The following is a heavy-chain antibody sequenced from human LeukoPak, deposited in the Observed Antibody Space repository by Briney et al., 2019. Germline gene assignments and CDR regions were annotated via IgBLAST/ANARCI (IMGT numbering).Heavy chain of an antibody. Sequence: PGGSLRLSCAASGFTFSSYSMNWVRQAPGKGLEWVSSISSSSSYIYYADSVKGRFTISRDNSKNTLYLQMNSLRAEDTAVYYCAKDIGEDSSWSPWWYFDYWGQGTLVTVSS. D-gene: IGHD6-13*01. CDR1: GFTFSSYS. J-gene: IGHJ4*02. V-gene: IGHV3-21*04. CDR3: AKDIGEDSSWSPWWYFDY. CDR2: ISSSSSYI.